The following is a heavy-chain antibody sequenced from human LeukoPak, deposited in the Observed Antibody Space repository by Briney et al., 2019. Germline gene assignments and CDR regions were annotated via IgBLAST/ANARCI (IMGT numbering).Heavy chain of an antibody. J-gene: IGHJ5*02. Sequence: GGSLRLSCAASGFTFSGSGIHWVRQSSGKGLEWVGQIDKKDKGYATATAYAASVKGRFTISRDDSINTAYLQMKSLKTEDTALYYRTRDSGTYNWFDPWGQGTLVTVSS. D-gene: IGHD1-26*01. CDR3: TRDSGTYNWFDP. V-gene: IGHV3-73*01. CDR2: IDKKDKGYATAT. CDR1: GFTFSGSG.